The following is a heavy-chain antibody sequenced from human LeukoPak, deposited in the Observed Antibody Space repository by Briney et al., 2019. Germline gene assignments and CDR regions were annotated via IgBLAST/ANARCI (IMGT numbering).Heavy chain of an antibody. CDR2: INHSGST. D-gene: IGHD4-17*01. CDR1: GGSFSGYY. V-gene: IGHV4-34*01. Sequence: SETLSLTCAVYGGSFSGYYWSWIRQPPGKGLEWIGEINHSGSTNYNPSLKGRVTISVDTSKNQFSLKVSSVTAADTALYYCVSSATVTAAPLGYWGQGTLVTVSS. CDR3: VSSATVTAAPLGY. J-gene: IGHJ4*02.